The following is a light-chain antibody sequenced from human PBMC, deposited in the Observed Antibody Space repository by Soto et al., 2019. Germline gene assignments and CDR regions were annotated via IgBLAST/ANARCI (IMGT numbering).Light chain of an antibody. CDR1: KSVTPF. Sequence: EKVLTQSPAALSFSETARVTLXGKAIKSVTPFLAWYQQKPGQAPRLLIYDASDRAPGIPARFSGSGSATDFTLTINNLEPEDFAVYYCQQRSNWSPLITFGQGTRLEIK. V-gene: IGKV3-11*01. CDR2: DAS. CDR3: QQRSNWSPLIT. J-gene: IGKJ5*01.